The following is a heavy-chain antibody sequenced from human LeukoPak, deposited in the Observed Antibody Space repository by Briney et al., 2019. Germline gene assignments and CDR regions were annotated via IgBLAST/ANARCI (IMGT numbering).Heavy chain of an antibody. D-gene: IGHD1-26*01. Sequence: PGGSLRLSCAASGFTFSSYSMNWVRQAPGKGLEWVSSISSSSSYIYYADSVKGRFTISRDNAKNSLYLQMNSLRAEDTAVYYCARVVGATVTAHAFDIWGQGTMVTVSS. CDR2: ISSSSSYI. J-gene: IGHJ3*02. CDR3: ARVVGATVTAHAFDI. V-gene: IGHV3-21*01. CDR1: GFTFSSYS.